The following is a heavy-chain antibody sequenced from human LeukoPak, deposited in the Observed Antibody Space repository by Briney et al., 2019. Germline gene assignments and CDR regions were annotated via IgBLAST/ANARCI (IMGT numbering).Heavy chain of an antibody. J-gene: IGHJ4*02. D-gene: IGHD3-16*01. V-gene: IGHV3-7*01. CDR1: GFTFSSYW. CDR3: ARDGWLIEDSDRFDY. Sequence: SGGSLRLSCAASGFTFSSYWMSWVRQAPGKGLEWVANIRQDGSEKNYVDSVKGRFTISRDNAKNSLYLQMNSLRAEDTAVYYCARDGWLIEDSDRFDYWGQGTLVTVSS. CDR2: IRQDGSEK.